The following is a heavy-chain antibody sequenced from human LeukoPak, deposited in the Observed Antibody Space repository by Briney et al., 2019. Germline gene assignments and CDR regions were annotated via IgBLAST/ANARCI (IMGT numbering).Heavy chain of an antibody. CDR3: ATPRGTVATGAVY. Sequence: GGSLRLSCVASGFTFRSYAMSWVRQAPGKGLEWVSAISGSGTNTYYADAVKGRSTISRDNSKNTLYLQMNNLRAEDTAVYYCATPRGTVATGAVYWGQGTLVTASS. J-gene: IGHJ4*02. V-gene: IGHV3-23*01. CDR2: ISGSGTNT. CDR1: GFTFRSYA. D-gene: IGHD4-23*01.